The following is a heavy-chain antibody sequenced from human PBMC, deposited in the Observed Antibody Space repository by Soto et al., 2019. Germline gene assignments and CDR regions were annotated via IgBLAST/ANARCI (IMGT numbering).Heavy chain of an antibody. CDR2: IYSGGST. CDR3: ARVTVIGWFDP. Sequence: EVQLVESGGGLIQPGGSLRLSCAASGFTVSRNDMSWVRQAPGKGLEWVSVIYSGGSTDYADSVKGRFTISRDNAKNTLYLQMNSLRAEDTAVYYGARVTVIGWFDPWGQGTLVTVS. J-gene: IGHJ5*02. CDR1: GFTVSRND. D-gene: IGHD1-20*01. V-gene: IGHV3-53*01.